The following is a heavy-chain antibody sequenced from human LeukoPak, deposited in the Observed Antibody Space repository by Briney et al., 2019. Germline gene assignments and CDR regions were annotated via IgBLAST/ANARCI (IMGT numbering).Heavy chain of an antibody. CDR3: ARGVTTWYKDPFGD. J-gene: IGHJ4*02. CDR1: GFTFSSYS. V-gene: IGHV3-21*01. CDR2: ISSTSTYI. D-gene: IGHD1-1*01. Sequence: GGSLRLSCAAPGFTFSSYSVNWVRQAPGKGLEWVSFISSTSTYIYYADSVKGRFTISRDNAKNSLFLQMNSLRAEDTAVYYCARGVTTWYKDPFGDWGQGTRVTVSS.